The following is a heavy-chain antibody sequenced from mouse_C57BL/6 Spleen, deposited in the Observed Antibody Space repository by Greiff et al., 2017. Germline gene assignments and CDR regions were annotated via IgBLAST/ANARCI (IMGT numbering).Heavy chain of an antibody. Sequence: EVQLKQSGTVLARPGASVKMSCKTSGYTFTSYWMHWVKQRPGPGLEWIGAIYPGNSDTSYNQKFKGKAKLTAVTSASTAYMELSSLTNEDSAVYYCTYYYGSSYYFDYWGQGTTLTVSS. CDR3: TYYYGSSYYFDY. D-gene: IGHD1-1*01. V-gene: IGHV1-5*01. CDR1: GYTFTSYW. J-gene: IGHJ2*01. CDR2: IYPGNSDT.